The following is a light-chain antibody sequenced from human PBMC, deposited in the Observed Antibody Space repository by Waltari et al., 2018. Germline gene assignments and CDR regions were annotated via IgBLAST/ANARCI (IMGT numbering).Light chain of an antibody. Sequence: QSALTQPASVSASPGQSITVSCSGSISDIGLFKVVSWFQQYPGKPPRLIIYEVNKRPPGMSDRFSATKSGNVASLTISGIQADDEADYYCCSFTSSSTYVFGSGTTVTVL. J-gene: IGLJ1*01. CDR3: CSFTSSSTYV. V-gene: IGLV2-23*02. CDR1: ISDIGLFKV. CDR2: EVN.